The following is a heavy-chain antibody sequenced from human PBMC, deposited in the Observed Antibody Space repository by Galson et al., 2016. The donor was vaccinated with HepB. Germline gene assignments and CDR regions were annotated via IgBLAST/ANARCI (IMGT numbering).Heavy chain of an antibody. CDR3: ARGSQPPQWQLGGYFDY. V-gene: IGHV3-11*06. Sequence: RQAPGKGLEWVSFISSSGTYTQYADSVKGRCTISRDNAKNPLYLQMNSLRVEDTAVYYCARGSQPPQWQLGGYFDYWGQGTLVTVSS. CDR2: ISSSGTYT. J-gene: IGHJ4*02. D-gene: IGHD1-26*01.